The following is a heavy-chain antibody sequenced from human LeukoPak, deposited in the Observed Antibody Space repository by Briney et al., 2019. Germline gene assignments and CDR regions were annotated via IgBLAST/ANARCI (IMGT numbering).Heavy chain of an antibody. V-gene: IGHV3-21*01. J-gene: IGHJ4*02. CDR1: GFTFSSYS. Sequence: GGSLRLSCAASGFTFSSYSMNWVRQAPGKGLEWVSSISSSSSYIYYADSVKGRFTISRDNAKSSLSLQMDSLRVEDTAVYYCARDKVTYWGQGILVTVSS. CDR2: ISSSSSYI. CDR3: ARDKVTY.